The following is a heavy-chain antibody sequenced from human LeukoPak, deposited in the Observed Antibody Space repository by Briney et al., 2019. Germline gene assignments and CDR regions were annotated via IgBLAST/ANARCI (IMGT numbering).Heavy chain of an antibody. J-gene: IGHJ5*02. CDR3: ARGRRDFWSAIPSAWFDP. Sequence: PSETLSLTCTVSGGSISSSSYYWSWIRQPPGKGLEWIGYIYYSGSTNYNPSLKSRVTISVDTSKNQFSLKLSSVTAADTAVYYCARGRRDFWSAIPSAWFDPWGQGTLVTVSS. CDR1: GGSISSSSYY. V-gene: IGHV4-61*01. CDR2: IYYSGST. D-gene: IGHD3-3*01.